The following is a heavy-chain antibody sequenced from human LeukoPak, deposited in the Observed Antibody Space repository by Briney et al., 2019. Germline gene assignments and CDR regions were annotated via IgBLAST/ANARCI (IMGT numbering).Heavy chain of an antibody. CDR1: GFTFSSYW. CDR3: AREGGRSSSSLDY. D-gene: IGHD6-6*01. Sequence: GGSLRLSCAASGFTFSSYWVSWVRQAPGKGLEWVANIKQDGSEKYYVDSVKGRFTISRDNAKNSLYLQMNSLRAEDTAVYYCAREGGRSSSSLDYWGQGTLVTVSS. J-gene: IGHJ4*02. CDR2: IKQDGSEK. V-gene: IGHV3-7*01.